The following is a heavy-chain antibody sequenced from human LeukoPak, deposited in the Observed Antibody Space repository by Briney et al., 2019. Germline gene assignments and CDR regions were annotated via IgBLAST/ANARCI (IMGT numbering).Heavy chain of an antibody. CDR2: FYYSVST. CDR3: VRGIGYCSSTSCYAHSPFDY. J-gene: IGHJ4*02. D-gene: IGHD2-2*01. Sequence: SETLSLTCTHSGGSISSNTYYWGWIRQPPAKGLEWIGDFYYSVSTYYNPSLKSRVTISVDKSKNQFSLRLSSVTAADTAMYYRVRGIGYCSSTSCYAHSPFDYWGQGTLVTVSS. V-gene: IGHV4-39*07. CDR1: GGSISSNTYY.